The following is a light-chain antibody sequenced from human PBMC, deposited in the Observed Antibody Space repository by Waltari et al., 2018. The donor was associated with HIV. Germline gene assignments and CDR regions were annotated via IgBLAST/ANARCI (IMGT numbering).Light chain of an antibody. CDR1: QNIDKF. CDR2: GAS. Sequence: DIQMTQSPSSLSASVDDRVTVTCRASQNIDKFLNWYQQKPGKAPQLLIYGASRLHSGVPSRFSGSGSGTDFTLTVNSLQPEDFATYYCQQSYTTRWTFGPGTKVEMK. V-gene: IGKV1-39*01. J-gene: IGKJ1*01. CDR3: QQSYTTRWT.